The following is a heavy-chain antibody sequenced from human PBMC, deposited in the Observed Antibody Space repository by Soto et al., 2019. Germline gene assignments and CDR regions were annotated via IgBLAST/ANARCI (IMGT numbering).Heavy chain of an antibody. CDR3: ARASVGATPMDY. D-gene: IGHD1-26*01. CDR2: INAGNGNT. CDR1: GYTFTSYA. Sequence: ASVKVSCKASGYTFTSYAMHWVRQAPGQRLEWMGWINAGNGNTKYSQKFQGRVTITRDTSASTAYMELSSLRSEDTAVYYCARASVGATPMDYWGQGTLVTVSS. J-gene: IGHJ4*02. V-gene: IGHV1-3*01.